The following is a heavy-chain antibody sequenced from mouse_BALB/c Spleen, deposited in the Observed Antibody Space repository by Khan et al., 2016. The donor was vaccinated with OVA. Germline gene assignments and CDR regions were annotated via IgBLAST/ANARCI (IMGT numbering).Heavy chain of an antibody. V-gene: IGHV2-9*02. CDR1: GSSFTSYG. CDR3: ARLEDI. Sequence: QVQLKQSGPGLVAPSQSMSITCTVSGSSFTSYGVHWVRQPPGKGLEWRGVIWAGGSTNYNSALMSRLSISKANSKSQVFLKMNSLQTDDTAMYYCARLEDIWGQGTTLTVSS. CDR2: IWAGGST. J-gene: IGHJ2*01. D-gene: IGHD1-3*01.